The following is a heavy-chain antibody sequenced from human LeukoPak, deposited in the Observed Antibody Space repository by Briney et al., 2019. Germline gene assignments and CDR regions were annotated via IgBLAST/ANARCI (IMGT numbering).Heavy chain of an antibody. D-gene: IGHD3-10*01. CDR1: GFTFSDYH. CDR3: AREGRPGAFDP. CDR2: ITGSGYTI. J-gene: IGHJ5*02. Sequence: KPGGSLRLSCAASGFTFSDYHMSWIRQAPGKGLEWVSHITGSGYTISYADSVKGRFTISRDNAKNSLFLHVNSLRAEDTAVYYCAREGRPGAFDPWGQGTLVTVSS. V-gene: IGHV3-11*01.